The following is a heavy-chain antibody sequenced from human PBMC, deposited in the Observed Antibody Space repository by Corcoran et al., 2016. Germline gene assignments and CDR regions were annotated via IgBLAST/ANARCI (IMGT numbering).Heavy chain of an antibody. CDR1: GGTFSSYA. V-gene: IGHV1-69*01. Sequence: QVQLVQSGAEVKKPGSSVKVSCKASGGTFSSYAISWVRQAPGQGLEWMGGIIPIFGTANYAQKFQGRVTITADESTSTAYMELSILRSEDTGVNYCAREHWSSSNTYYYYYGMDVWGQGTTVTVSS. D-gene: IGHD6-6*01. CDR3: AREHWSSSNTYYYYYGMDV. CDR2: IIPIFGTA. J-gene: IGHJ6*02.